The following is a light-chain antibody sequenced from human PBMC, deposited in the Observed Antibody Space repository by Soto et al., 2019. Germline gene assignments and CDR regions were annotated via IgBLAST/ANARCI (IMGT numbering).Light chain of an antibody. V-gene: IGLV2-14*03. CDR2: DVT. CDR1: SSDVGGYNF. Sequence: QSALTQPASVSGSPGQSITISCTGTSSDVGGYNFVSWYQHHPGKAPKLMIYDVTNRPSGVSNRFSGSESGNTASLTISGLQAEDEADYYCSSYTSSSTLVFGGGTKVTVL. CDR3: SSYTSSSTLV. J-gene: IGLJ2*01.